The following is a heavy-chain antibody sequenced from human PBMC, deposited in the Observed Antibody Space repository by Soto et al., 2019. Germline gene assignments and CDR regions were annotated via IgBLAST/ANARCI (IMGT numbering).Heavy chain of an antibody. J-gene: IGHJ4*02. D-gene: IGHD1-26*01. Sequence: SETLSLTCAVSGYSISSSNWWGWIRQPPGKGLEWIGYIYYSGTTYYNPSLKSRVTMSVDTSKNIAYLQMNSLKIEDTAVYYCTRGREWELLLSHYWGQGALVTVSS. CDR1: GYSISSSNW. V-gene: IGHV4-28*03. CDR2: IYYSGTT. CDR3: TRGREWELLLSHY.